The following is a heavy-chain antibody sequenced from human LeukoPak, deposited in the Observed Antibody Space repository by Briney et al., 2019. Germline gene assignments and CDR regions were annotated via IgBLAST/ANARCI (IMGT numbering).Heavy chain of an antibody. Sequence: GGSLRLSCAASGFTFSSYEMNWVRQAPGKGLEWVGRIKSKTDGGTTDYAAPVKGRFTISRDDSKNTLYLQMNSLKTEDTAVYYCTTDRGTGLVLAYWGQGTLVTVSS. CDR2: IKSKTDGGTT. D-gene: IGHD6-6*01. J-gene: IGHJ4*02. V-gene: IGHV3-15*01. CDR1: GFTFSSYE. CDR3: TTDRGTGLVLAY.